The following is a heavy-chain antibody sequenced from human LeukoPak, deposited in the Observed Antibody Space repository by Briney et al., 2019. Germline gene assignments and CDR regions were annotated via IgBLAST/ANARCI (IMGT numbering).Heavy chain of an antibody. CDR2: IKQDGGET. D-gene: IGHD2-8*02. Sequence: GGSLRLSCAASGFTFSSYWMSWVRQAPGKGLEWVADIKQDGGETYYADFVRGRFTISRDNGKNSLYLQMNSLRVEDTAVYFCARDSTGWQADSFDIWGQGTKVTVS. CDR3: ARDSTGWQADSFDI. V-gene: IGHV3-7*01. J-gene: IGHJ3*02. CDR1: GFTFSSYW.